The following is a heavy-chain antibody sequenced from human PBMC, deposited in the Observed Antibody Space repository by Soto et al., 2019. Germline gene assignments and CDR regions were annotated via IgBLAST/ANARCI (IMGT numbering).Heavy chain of an antibody. V-gene: IGHV3-23*01. Sequence: EVQLLESGGGLVQPGGSLRLSCAASGFTFSSYAMSWVRQAPGKGLEWVSAISGSGGSTYYADSVKGRFTISRGNSKNTLYLQMNSLRAEDTAVYYCAKDLGGSGYMDVWGKGTTVTVSS. CDR1: GFTFSSYA. J-gene: IGHJ6*03. CDR3: AKDLGGSGYMDV. D-gene: IGHD3-16*01. CDR2: ISGSGGST.